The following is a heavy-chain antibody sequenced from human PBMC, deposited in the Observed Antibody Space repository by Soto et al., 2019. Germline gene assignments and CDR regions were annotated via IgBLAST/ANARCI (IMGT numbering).Heavy chain of an antibody. Sequence: GGSLRLSCAASGFTFSSYAMSWVRQAPGKGLEWVSAIGGSGGSTYYADSVKGRFTISRDNSKNTLYLQMNSLRAEDTAVYYCAKGEILGYFDWFYFDYWGQGTLVTVSS. J-gene: IGHJ4*02. D-gene: IGHD3-9*01. CDR3: AKGEILGYFDWFYFDY. CDR2: IGGSGGST. CDR1: GFTFSSYA. V-gene: IGHV3-23*01.